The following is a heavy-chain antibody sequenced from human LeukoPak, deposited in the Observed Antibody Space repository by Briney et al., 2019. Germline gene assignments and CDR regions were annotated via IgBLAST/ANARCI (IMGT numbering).Heavy chain of an antibody. CDR2: ISTYNGKT. Sequence: GASVKVSCKASGYTFSNYGTSWVRQAPGQGLEWMAWISTYNGKTNYAPNFQERVTMTTDTSTSTAYMELRSLRSNDTAVYYCARGGVPVMVREIWEVDHNYDGMDVWGQGTTVIVSS. D-gene: IGHD2-8*01. J-gene: IGHJ6*02. CDR1: GYTFSNYG. CDR3: ARGGVPVMVREIWEVDHNYDGMDV. V-gene: IGHV1-18*01.